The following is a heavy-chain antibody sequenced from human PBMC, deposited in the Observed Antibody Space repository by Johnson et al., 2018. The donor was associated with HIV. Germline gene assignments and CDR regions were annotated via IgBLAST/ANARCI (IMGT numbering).Heavy chain of an antibody. CDR1: GFSFSDYY. D-gene: IGHD3-22*01. CDR3: AKDLPYDSRGVDAFDI. CDR2: MSSSGSTI. Sequence: VQLVESGGGLVKPGGSLRLSCAASGFSFSDYYMSWIRQAPGKGLEWISYMSSSGSTIYHAESVKGRFTISRDNSKNTLYLQMNSLRAEDTAVYYCAKDLPYDSRGVDAFDIWGQGTMVTVSS. V-gene: IGHV3-11*01. J-gene: IGHJ3*02.